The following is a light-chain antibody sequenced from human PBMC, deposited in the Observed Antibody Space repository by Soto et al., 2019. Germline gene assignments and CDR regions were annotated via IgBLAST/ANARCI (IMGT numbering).Light chain of an antibody. CDR2: DVS. CDR3: SSYTSSSTLYV. CDR1: SSDVGGYNY. Sequence: QSALTQPASVSGSPGQSITISCTGTSSDVGGYNYVSWYQQHPGKAPKLMIYDVSIRPSGVSNRFSGSKSGNTASLNISGLQAEDEADYCCSSYTSSSTLYVFGTGTKLTVL. J-gene: IGLJ1*01. V-gene: IGLV2-14*01.